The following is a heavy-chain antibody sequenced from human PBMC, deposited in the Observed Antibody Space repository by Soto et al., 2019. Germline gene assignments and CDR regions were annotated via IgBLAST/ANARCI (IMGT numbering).Heavy chain of an antibody. J-gene: IGHJ4*02. Sequence: LRLSCTVSGFNFGDYAMSWVRQAPGKGLEWVGLIRSKAYTGTTESAASVQGRFTMSRDDSKYIAYLQMDSLKTEDTAVYYCSRAVDSSSWYGYCFDFWGQGTQVTVSS. CDR1: GFNFGDYA. CDR3: SRAVDSSSWYGYCFDF. CDR2: IRSKAYTGTT. D-gene: IGHD6-13*01. V-gene: IGHV3-49*04.